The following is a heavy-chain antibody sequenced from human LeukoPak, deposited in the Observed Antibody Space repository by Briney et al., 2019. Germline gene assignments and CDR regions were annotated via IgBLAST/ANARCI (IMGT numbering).Heavy chain of an antibody. CDR3: ARAHTLSCSGGTCPYFLDY. V-gene: IGHV4-4*07. CDR2: INTSGNT. D-gene: IGHD2-15*01. CDR1: GGSISGYY. J-gene: IGHJ4*02. Sequence: PPETLSLTCTVSGGSISGYYWSWIRQPAGKGLEWIGRINTSGNTKYNPSLESRVTMAVDTPKNQFSLKLSSVTAADTAVYYCARAHTLSCSGGTCPYFLDYWGQGTLVTVSS.